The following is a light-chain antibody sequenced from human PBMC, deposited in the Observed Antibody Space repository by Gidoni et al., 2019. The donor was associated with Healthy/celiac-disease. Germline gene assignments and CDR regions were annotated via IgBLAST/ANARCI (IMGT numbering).Light chain of an antibody. CDR3: SSYTSSSTLYV. V-gene: IGLV2-14*03. J-gene: IGLJ1*01. Sequence: SALTQPASVSASPRQSITISCTGTSSDVGGYNYVSWYQQHPGKAPKLMIYDVSNRPSGVSNRFSGSKSGNTASLTISGLQAEDEADYYCSSYTSSSTLYVFGTGTKITVL. CDR2: DVS. CDR1: SSDVGGYNY.